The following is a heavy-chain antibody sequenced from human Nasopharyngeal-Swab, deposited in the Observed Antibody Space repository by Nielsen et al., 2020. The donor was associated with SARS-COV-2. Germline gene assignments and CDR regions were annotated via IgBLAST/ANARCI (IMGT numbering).Heavy chain of an antibody. V-gene: IGHV4-4*02. D-gene: IGHD2-2*01. CDR3: ARVPAGCSSTSCYLTD. CDR1: GGSISSPNW. J-gene: IGHJ4*02. CDR2: ISHSGLT. Sequence: SETLSLTCDVSGGSISSPNWWNWVRQPPGTGLEWIVEISHSGLTNYNPSLKSPVTISIDNSKNQFSLRLNSMTAADTAVYHCARVPAGCSSTSCYLTDWGQGILVTVSS.